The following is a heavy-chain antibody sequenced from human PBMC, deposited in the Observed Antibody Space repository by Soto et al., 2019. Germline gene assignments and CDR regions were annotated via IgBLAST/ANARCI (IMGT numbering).Heavy chain of an antibody. CDR1: GGTFSNYA. Sequence: QVQLVQSGAEVKKPGSSVKVSCKVSGGTFSNYAIDWVRLAPGHGLEWMGGIVTIFGTTYYTQKFQGRATIIADDSTTTAYLEMSSLRSEDTAIYYCARVEAVAGLYNYHGLDVWGQGTAVNVSS. D-gene: IGHD6-19*01. V-gene: IGHV1-69*12. CDR2: IVTIFGTT. CDR3: ARVEAVAGLYNYHGLDV. J-gene: IGHJ6*02.